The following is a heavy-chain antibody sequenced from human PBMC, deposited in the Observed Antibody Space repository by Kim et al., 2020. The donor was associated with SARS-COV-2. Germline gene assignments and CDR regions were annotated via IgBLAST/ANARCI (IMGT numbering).Heavy chain of an antibody. V-gene: IGHV3-30*18. D-gene: IGHD1-26*01. CDR3: AKDLALVGAYEDY. Sequence: GGSLRLSCAASGFTFSSYGMHWVCQAPGKGLEWVAVISYDGSNKYYADSVKGRFTISRDNSKNTLFLQMNSLRAEDTAVYYCAKDLALVGAYEDYWGQGTLVTVSS. CDR2: ISYDGSNK. J-gene: IGHJ4*02. CDR1: GFTFSSYG.